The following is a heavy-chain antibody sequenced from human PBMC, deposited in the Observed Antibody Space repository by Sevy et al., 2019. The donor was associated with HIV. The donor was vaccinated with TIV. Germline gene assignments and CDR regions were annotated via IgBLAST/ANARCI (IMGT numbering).Heavy chain of an antibody. Sequence: GGSLRLSCAASGFTFSTYAMSWVRQAPGKGLEWVSGISGSGVTTYYADSVKGRFTISRDNSKNTLYLQMKSLTAEDTAVYYCAKAGVRVGGTFDLFYFDYWGQGTLVTVSS. CDR1: GFTFSTYA. CDR2: ISGSGVTT. D-gene: IGHD6-19*01. J-gene: IGHJ4*02. CDR3: AKAGVRVGGTFDLFYFDY. V-gene: IGHV3-23*01.